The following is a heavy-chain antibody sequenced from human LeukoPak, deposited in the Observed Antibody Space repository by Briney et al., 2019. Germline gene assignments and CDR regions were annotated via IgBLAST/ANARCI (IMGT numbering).Heavy chain of an antibody. CDR2: ISSSSSTI. Sequence: GGSLRLSCAASGFTFSSYSMNWVRQAPGKGLEWVSYISSSSSTIYYADSVKGRFTISRDNAKNSLYLRMNSLRAEDTAVSYCATFIISQMGILPGGYFDYWGQGTLVTVSS. CDR1: GFTFSSYS. D-gene: IGHD7-27*01. CDR3: ATFIISQMGILPGGYFDY. J-gene: IGHJ4*02. V-gene: IGHV3-48*01.